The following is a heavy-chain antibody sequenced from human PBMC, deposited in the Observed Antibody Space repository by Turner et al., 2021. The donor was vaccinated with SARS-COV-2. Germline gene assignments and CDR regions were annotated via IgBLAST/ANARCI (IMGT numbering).Heavy chain of an antibody. CDR3: ARLRVEMATTLDVYYYGLDV. J-gene: IGHJ6*02. CDR1: GFSVSASGMC. Sequence: GFSVSASGMCLSWSRQPPGKALEWLALIDWDDDKYYSTSLKTRLTISKDTSKNQVVLTMPNMDPVDTATYYCARLRVEMATTLDVYYYGLDVWGQGTTGTVSS. V-gene: IGHV2-70*01. CDR2: IDWDDDK. D-gene: IGHD5-12*01.